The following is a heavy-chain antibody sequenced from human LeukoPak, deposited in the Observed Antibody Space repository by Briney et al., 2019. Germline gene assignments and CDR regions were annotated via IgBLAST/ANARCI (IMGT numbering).Heavy chain of an antibody. CDR1: GGSISSYY. D-gene: IGHD3-10*01. J-gene: IGHJ5*02. Sequence: SETLSLTCTVSGGSISSYYWSWIRQPAGKGLEWIGRIYTSGSTNYNPSLKSRVTMSVDTSKNQFSLRLSSVNAADTTVYFCAREGTSGGLNWLDPWGQGTLVTVSS. CDR2: IYTSGST. CDR3: AREGTSGGLNWLDP. V-gene: IGHV4-4*07.